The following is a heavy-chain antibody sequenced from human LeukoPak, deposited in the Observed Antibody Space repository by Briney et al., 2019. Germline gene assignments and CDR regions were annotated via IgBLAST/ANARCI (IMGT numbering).Heavy chain of an antibody. Sequence: ASVKVSCKASGYTFTSYDINWVRQATGQGLEWMGWMNPNSGNTGYAQKFQGRVTMTRNTSISTAYMELSSLRSEDTAVYYCARGRRGYCSGGSCYYWFDPWGQGTLVTVSS. CDR3: ARGRRGYCSGGSCYYWFDP. CDR2: MNPNSGNT. D-gene: IGHD2-15*01. J-gene: IGHJ5*02. V-gene: IGHV1-8*01. CDR1: GYTFTSYD.